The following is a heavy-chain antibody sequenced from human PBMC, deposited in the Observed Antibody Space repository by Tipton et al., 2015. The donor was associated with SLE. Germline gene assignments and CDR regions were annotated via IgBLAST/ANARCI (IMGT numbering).Heavy chain of an antibody. D-gene: IGHD3-16*01. J-gene: IGHJ4*01. CDR2: ISSDGST. Sequence: LRLSCTVSGASISTYYWTWIRQTPGKGLEWLGYISSDGSTNYNPSPQTRVTISVDTPKNQFSLNLSSVTAADTAVYYCARHRGDFDYWGHGTLVTVSS. V-gene: IGHV4-59*08. CDR1: GASISTYY. CDR3: ARHRGDFDY.